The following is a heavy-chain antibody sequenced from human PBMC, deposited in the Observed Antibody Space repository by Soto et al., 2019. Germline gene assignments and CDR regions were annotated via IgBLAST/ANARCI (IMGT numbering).Heavy chain of an antibody. D-gene: IGHD3-9*01. CDR1: GGSISSSSYY. J-gene: IGHJ4*02. CDR2: IYYSGST. CDR3: ARQDDILTRYPLDIDY. V-gene: IGHV4-39*01. Sequence: PSETLSLTCTVSGGSISSSSYYWGWIRQPPGKGLEWIGSIYYSGSTYYNPSLKSRVTISVDTSKNQFSLKLSSVTAADTAVYYCARQDDILTRYPLDIDYWGQGTMVTVSS.